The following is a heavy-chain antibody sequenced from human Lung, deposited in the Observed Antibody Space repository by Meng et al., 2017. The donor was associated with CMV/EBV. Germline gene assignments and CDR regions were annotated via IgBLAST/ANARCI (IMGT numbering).Heavy chain of an antibody. D-gene: IGHD3-3*01. CDR1: SGVG. J-gene: IGHJ5*02. Sequence: SGVGVGWIRQPPGKALEWLALIYWNDDKRYSPSLKSRLTITKDTSKNQVVLTMTNMDPVDTATYYCTRTSITIFGVVIIGEVNWFDPWGQGTLVTVSS. V-gene: IGHV2-5*01. CDR3: TRTSITIFGVVIIGEVNWFDP. CDR2: IYWNDDK.